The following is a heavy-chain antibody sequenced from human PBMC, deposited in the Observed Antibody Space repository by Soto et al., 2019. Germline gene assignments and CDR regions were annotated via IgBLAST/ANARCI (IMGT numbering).Heavy chain of an antibody. J-gene: IGHJ6*02. D-gene: IGHD2-2*01. Sequence: QVQLVESGGGVVQPGRSLRLSCAASGFTFSSYGMHWVRQAPGKGLEWVAVISYDGSNKYYADSVKGRFTISRDNSKNTLYLQMNSLRAEDTAVYYCAKDRGYCSSTSCSYYYYYGMDVWGQGTTVTVSS. CDR3: AKDRGYCSSTSCSYYYYYGMDV. CDR1: GFTFSSYG. CDR2: ISYDGSNK. V-gene: IGHV3-30*18.